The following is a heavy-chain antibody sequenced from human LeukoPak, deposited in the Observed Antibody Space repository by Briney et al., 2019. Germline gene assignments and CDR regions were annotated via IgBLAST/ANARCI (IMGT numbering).Heavy chain of an antibody. Sequence: GSLRLSCAASGFTFSNFGMSWVRQAPGKGLEWVSFISAGGINTYYGDSVKGRFTISRDNSKNTLFLQMDSLRAEDTAVYYCAKRAAYGTVWYQFDYWGQGTLVTVSS. CDR2: ISAGGINT. CDR3: AKRAAYGTVWYQFDY. J-gene: IGHJ4*02. D-gene: IGHD6-19*01. V-gene: IGHV3-23*01. CDR1: GFTFSNFG.